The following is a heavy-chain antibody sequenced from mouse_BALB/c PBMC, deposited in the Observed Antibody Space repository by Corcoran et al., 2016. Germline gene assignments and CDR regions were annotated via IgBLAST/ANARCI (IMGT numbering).Heavy chain of an antibody. CDR3: ARGGITPFAY. CDR2: INTYTGEP. D-gene: IGHD2-4*01. J-gene: IGHJ3*01. V-gene: IGHV9-1*02. CDR1: GYTFTNYG. Sequence: QIQLGQSGPELKKPGETVKISCKASGYTFTNYGMNWVKQAPGKGLKWMGWINTYTGEPTYADDFKGRVAFSLETSASTAYLQINNLKNEDMATYFCARGGITPFAYWGQGTLVTVSA.